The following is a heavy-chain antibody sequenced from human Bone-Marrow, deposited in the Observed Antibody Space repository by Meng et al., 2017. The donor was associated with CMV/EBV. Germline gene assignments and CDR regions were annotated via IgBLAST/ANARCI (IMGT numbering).Heavy chain of an antibody. CDR3: ARAIKYCSGGTCYSGRVDN. D-gene: IGHD2-15*01. J-gene: IGHJ4*02. Sequence: SETLSLTCPVSGGSVSSASYYWSWIRQPPGKGLEWIGYIYYSRSTNYNPSLKSRVTTSVDTSKIQFSLTLSSVTAADTAVYYCARAIKYCSGGTCYSGRVDNCGQGTLVAVSS. CDR1: GGSVSSASYY. V-gene: IGHV4-61*01. CDR2: IYYSRST.